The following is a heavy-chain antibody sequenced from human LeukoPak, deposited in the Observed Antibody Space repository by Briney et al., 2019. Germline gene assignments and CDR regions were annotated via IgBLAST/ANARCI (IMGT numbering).Heavy chain of an antibody. CDR1: GFTFSTYT. V-gene: IGHV3-30*04. D-gene: IGHD1-7*01. CDR3: ARAWEAVAGNYGVIDY. CDR2: ISYDGSNK. J-gene: IGHJ4*02. Sequence: GGSLRLSCAASGFTFSTYTMHWVRQAPGKGLEWVAVISYDGSNKYYADSVKGRFTISRDNSKNTLYLQMNSLRAEDTAVYYCARAWEAVAGNYGVIDYWGQGTLVTVSS.